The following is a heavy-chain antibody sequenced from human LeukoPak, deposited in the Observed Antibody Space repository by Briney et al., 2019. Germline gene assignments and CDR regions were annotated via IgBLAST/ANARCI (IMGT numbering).Heavy chain of an antibody. CDR2: IYYSGST. J-gene: IGHJ6*03. CDR1: GGSISSSNW. Sequence: SETLSLTCAVSGGSISSSNWWSWVRQPPGKGLEWIGYIYYSGSTNYNPSLKSRVTISVDTSKNQFSLKLSSVTAADTAVYYCARTGGATFYMDVWGKGTTVTVSS. CDR3: ARTGGATFYMDV. D-gene: IGHD1-26*01. V-gene: IGHV4-4*02.